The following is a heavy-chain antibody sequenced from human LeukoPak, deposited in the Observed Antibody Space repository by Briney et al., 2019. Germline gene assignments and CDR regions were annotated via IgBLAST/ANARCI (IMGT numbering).Heavy chain of an antibody. D-gene: IGHD3-3*01. V-gene: IGHV3-7*03. CDR1: GFTFTDYA. J-gene: IGHJ4*02. CDR2: IKLDGSEK. Sequence: GGSLRLSCAASGFTFTDYAMSWVRQAPGKGLEWVANIKLDGSEKNYVDSVKGRFTISRDNTKNSLYLQMNSLRVEDTAVFYCARDQYDTWSRRGNFDSWGQGTLVIVSS. CDR3: ARDQYDTWSRRGNFDS.